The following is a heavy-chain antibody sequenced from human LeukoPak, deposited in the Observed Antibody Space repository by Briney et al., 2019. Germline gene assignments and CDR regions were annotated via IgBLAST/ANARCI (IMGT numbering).Heavy chain of an antibody. J-gene: IGHJ4*02. CDR3: TTVQWELGLSDDY. D-gene: IGHD1-26*01. CDR2: ISPSGGST. CDR1: GYTFTSNY. Sequence: ASVKVSCKAFGYTFTSNYMHWVRQAPGQGPEWMGVISPSGGSTTYAQKFQGRVTMTRDMSTSTVYMELSSLRSEDTAVYYCTTVQWELGLSDDYWGQGTLVTVSS. V-gene: IGHV1-46*01.